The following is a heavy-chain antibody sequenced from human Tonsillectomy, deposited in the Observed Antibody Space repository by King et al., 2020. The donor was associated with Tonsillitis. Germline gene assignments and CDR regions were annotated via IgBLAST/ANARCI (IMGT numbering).Heavy chain of an antibody. J-gene: IGHJ4*02. CDR3: AKDLVSSRYYGSGSYGYFDY. V-gene: IGHV3-30*18. CDR1: GFTFSSYG. Sequence: QVQLVESGGGVVQPGRSLRLSCAASGFTFSSYGMHWVRQAPGKGLEWVAVISYDGSNKYYADSVKGRFTISRDNSKKTLYLQMNSLRAEDTAVYYCAKDLVSSRYYGSGSYGYFDYWGQGTLVTVSS. D-gene: IGHD3-10*01. CDR2: ISYDGSNK.